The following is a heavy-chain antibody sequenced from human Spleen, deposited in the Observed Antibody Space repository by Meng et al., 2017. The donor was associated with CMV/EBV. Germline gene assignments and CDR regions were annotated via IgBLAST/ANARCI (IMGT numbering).Heavy chain of an antibody. CDR1: GGSFSGYY. V-gene: IGHV4-34*01. CDR2: INHSGST. D-gene: IGHD3-3*01. CDR3: ARGSKTIFGVVIDYGMDV. Sequence: SETLSPTCAVYGGSFSGYYWSWIRQPPGKGLEWIGEINHSGSTNYNPSLKSRVTISVDTSKNQFSLKLSSVTAADTAVYYCARGSKTIFGVVIDYGMDVWGQGTTVTVSS. J-gene: IGHJ6*02.